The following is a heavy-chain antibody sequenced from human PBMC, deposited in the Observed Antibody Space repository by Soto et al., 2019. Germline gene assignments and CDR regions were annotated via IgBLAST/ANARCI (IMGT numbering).Heavy chain of an antibody. V-gene: IGHV1-69*02. Sequence: SVKVSCKASGGTFSSYTISWVRQAPGQGLEWMGRIIPILGIANYAQKFQGRVTITADKSTSTAYMELSSLRSEDTAVYYCARGAYYYDSSGYSWFDPWGQGTLVTVSS. D-gene: IGHD3-22*01. CDR1: GGTFSSYT. CDR2: IIPILGIA. CDR3: ARGAYYYDSSGYSWFDP. J-gene: IGHJ5*02.